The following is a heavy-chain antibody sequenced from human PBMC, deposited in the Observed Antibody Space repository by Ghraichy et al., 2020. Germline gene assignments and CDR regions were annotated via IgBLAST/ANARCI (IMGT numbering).Heavy chain of an antibody. CDR2: ISYDGSNK. CDR3: TRGSKPAEYFQH. V-gene: IGHV3-30*03. CDR1: GFTFSSYD. J-gene: IGHJ1*01. D-gene: IGHD4-11*01. Sequence: GGSLRLSCAASGFTFSSYDMHWVRQAPGKGLEWVALISYDGSNKYYADSVKGRVTISRDNSKNTLYLQMNSLRAEDTAVYYCTRGSKPAEYFQHWGQGTLVTVSS.